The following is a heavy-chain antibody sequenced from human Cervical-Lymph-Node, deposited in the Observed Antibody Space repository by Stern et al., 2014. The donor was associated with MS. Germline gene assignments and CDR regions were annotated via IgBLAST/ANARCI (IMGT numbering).Heavy chain of an antibody. Sequence: QVTLKESGPALVKPTQTLTLTCTFSGFSLSTAGMCVTWIRQPPGKALEWLARIDWDDDKYYSTSLKTRLTISKDTSKSQVVLTMTNMDPVDTATYYCARMSGRPSGSTCYSFDPWGQGTLVTVSS. D-gene: IGHD2-15*01. V-gene: IGHV2-70*15. J-gene: IGHJ5*02. CDR2: IDWDDDK. CDR1: GFSLSTAGMC. CDR3: ARMSGRPSGSTCYSFDP.